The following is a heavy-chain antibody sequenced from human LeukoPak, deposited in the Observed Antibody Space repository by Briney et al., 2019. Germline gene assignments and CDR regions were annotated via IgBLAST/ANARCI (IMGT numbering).Heavy chain of an antibody. CDR1: GGSISSYY. CDR3: ARVRWELLFRGLEYFDL. CDR2: IYTSGST. J-gene: IGHJ2*01. D-gene: IGHD1-26*01. V-gene: IGHV4-4*07. Sequence: PSETLSLTCTVSGGSISSYYWSWIRQPAGKGLEWIGRIYTSGSTNHNPSLKSRVTMSVDTSKNQFSLKLSSVTAADTAVYYCARVRWELLFRGLEYFDLWGRGTLVTVSS.